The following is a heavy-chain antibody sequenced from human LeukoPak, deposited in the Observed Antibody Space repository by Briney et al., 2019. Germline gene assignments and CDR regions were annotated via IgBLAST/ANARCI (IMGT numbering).Heavy chain of an antibody. CDR2: IKQDGSEK. V-gene: IGHV3-7*01. Sequence: GGSLRLSCAASGFTFSSYWMSWVRQAPGKGLEWVANIKQDGSEKYYVDFVKGRFTISRDNAKNSLYLQMNSLRAEDTAVYYCARDLSRITMVRFDYWGQGTLVTVSS. J-gene: IGHJ4*02. CDR3: ARDLSRITMVRFDY. D-gene: IGHD3-10*01. CDR1: GFTFSSYW.